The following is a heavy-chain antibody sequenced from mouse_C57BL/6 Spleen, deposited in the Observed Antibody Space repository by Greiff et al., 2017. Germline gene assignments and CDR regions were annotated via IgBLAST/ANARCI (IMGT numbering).Heavy chain of an antibody. D-gene: IGHD1-1*01. Sequence: VQLKQSGAELVRPGASVKLSCKASGYTFTSYGISWVKQRSGQGLEWIGEIYPRSGNTYYNEKFKGKATLTADKSSSTAYMEIRILTSEDTAVYFGAREAITTVGDTNSYAMDYWGQGTSVTVSS. V-gene: IGHV1-81*01. CDR2: IYPRSGNT. CDR1: GYTFTSYG. CDR3: AREAITTVGDTNSYAMDY. J-gene: IGHJ4*01.